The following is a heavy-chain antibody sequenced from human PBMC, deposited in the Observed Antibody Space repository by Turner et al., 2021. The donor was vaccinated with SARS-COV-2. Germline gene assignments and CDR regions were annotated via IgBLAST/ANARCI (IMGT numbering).Heavy chain of an antibody. V-gene: IGHV4-4*07. CDR2: IYSSGSS. CDR3: ARQFIRGGSYYWYFDL. J-gene: IGHJ2*01. D-gene: IGHD1-26*01. CDR1: GGSIRSY. Sequence: QVQLQESGPGLVKPSETLSLTCTVPGGSIRSYWSWIRQPAGRGPEWIGRIYSSGSSDYNPSLKSRVTMSVDTSKNQCSLKLTSVTAADTAVYYCARQFIRGGSYYWYFDLWGRGTLVTVSS.